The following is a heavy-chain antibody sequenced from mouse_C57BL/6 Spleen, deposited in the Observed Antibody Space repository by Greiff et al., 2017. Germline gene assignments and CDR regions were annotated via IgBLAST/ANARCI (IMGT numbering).Heavy chain of an antibody. V-gene: IGHV1-4*01. D-gene: IGHD3-2*02. J-gene: IGHJ2*01. CDR1: GYTFTSYT. Sequence: VQLQQSGAELARPGASVKMSCKASGYTFTSYTMHWVKQRPGQGLEWIGYINPSSGYTKYNQKFKDKATLTADKSSSTAYRQLGSLTSEDSAVYYCARSTAEGYFDYWGQGTTLTVSS. CDR2: INPSSGYT. CDR3: ARSTAEGYFDY.